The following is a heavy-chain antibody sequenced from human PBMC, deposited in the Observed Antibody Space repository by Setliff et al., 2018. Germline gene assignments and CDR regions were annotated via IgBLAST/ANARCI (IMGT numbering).Heavy chain of an antibody. J-gene: IGHJ4*02. D-gene: IGHD3-3*01. CDR3: AREKKYSSSTSFFGSGFDF. CDR1: GGTFSSYV. Sequence: SVKVSCKASGGTFSSYVINWARQAPGQGLEWMGGIIPMSGRTNYEQKFQGRVTVTTDESTSTESMELSSLRSEDTAVYFCAREKKYSSSTSFFGSGFDFWGQGTLVT. CDR2: IIPMSGRT. V-gene: IGHV1-69*05.